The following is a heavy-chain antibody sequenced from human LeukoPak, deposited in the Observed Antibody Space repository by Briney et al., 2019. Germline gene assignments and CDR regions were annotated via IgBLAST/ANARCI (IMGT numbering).Heavy chain of an antibody. D-gene: IGHD5-12*01. Sequence: PGGSLRLSCAASGFTFSSYSMNWVRQAPGKGLEWVSSISSSSSYIYYADSVKGRFTISRDNAKNSLYLQMNSLRAEDTAVYYCASGGYSGYDYGLDYWGQGTLVTVSS. CDR3: ASGGYSGYDYGLDY. V-gene: IGHV3-21*01. J-gene: IGHJ4*02. CDR1: GFTFSSYS. CDR2: ISSSSSYI.